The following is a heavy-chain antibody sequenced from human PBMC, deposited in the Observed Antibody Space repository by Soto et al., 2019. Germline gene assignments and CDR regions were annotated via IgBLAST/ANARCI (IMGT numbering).Heavy chain of an antibody. D-gene: IGHD3-3*01. CDR1: GGSISSGDYY. CDR3: PRWSPGRGFLEWISRGYYFDY. V-gene: IGHV4-30-4*01. CDR2: IYYSGST. Sequence: PSETLSLTCTVSGGSISSGDYYWSWIRQPPGKGLEWIGYIYYSGSTYYNPSLKSRVTISVDTSKNQFSLKLSSVSPADTAVYYCPRWSPGRGFLEWISRGYYFDYLGQGTLVTVSS. J-gene: IGHJ4*02.